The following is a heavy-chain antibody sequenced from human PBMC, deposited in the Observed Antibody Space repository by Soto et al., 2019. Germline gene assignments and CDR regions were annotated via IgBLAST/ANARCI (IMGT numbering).Heavy chain of an antibody. V-gene: IGHV3-23*01. CDR1: GFSVRSSQ. J-gene: IGHJ4*02. CDR2: ISGSGDST. D-gene: IGHD6-13*01. Sequence: PGGSLRLSCAASGFSVRSSQMSWVRQAPGKGLEWVSVISGSGDSTYYADSVKGRFTISRDNSKNTLYLQMNSLRTEDTAVYYCARRGPGTYFDYWGQGTLVTVSS. CDR3: ARRGPGTYFDY.